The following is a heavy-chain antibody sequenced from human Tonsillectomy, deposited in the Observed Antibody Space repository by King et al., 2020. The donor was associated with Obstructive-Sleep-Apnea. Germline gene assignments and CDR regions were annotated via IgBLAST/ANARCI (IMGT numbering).Heavy chain of an antibody. CDR3: ATPGPYSSGWHGRAEYFQH. CDR1: GYTLTELS. V-gene: IGHV1-24*01. Sequence: QLVQSGAEVKKPGASVKVSCKVSGYTLTELSMHWVRQAPGKGLEWMGGFDPEDGETIYAQKFQGRVTMTEDTSTDTAYMELSSLRSEDTAVYYCATPGPYSSGWHGRAEYFQHWGQGTLVTVSS. J-gene: IGHJ1*01. CDR2: FDPEDGET. D-gene: IGHD6-19*01.